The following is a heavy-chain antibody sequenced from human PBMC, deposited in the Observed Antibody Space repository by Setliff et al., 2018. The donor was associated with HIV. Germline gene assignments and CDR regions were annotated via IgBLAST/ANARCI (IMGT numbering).Heavy chain of an antibody. J-gene: IGHJ6*03. V-gene: IGHV1-69*13. CDR3: ARGGSGNYYPYYYHTDV. D-gene: IGHD3-10*01. CDR1: GGTFSNFA. CDR2: TIPMYGTA. Sequence: GASVKVSCKASGGTFSNFAVNWLRQAPGQGLEWMGGTIPMYGTANYAQEFKDRLTITADESTSTAYMELSSLRSEDTAVYYCARGGSGNYYPYYYHTDVWGKGTTVTVSS.